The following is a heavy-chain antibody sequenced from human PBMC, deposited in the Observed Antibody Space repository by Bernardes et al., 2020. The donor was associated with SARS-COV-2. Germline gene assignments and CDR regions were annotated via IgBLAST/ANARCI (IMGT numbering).Heavy chain of an antibody. Sequence: GGSLRLSCEASGFILSDYWMHWVRQVPGKGLVWVSRISGDGSVTNYADPVKGRFIISRDNAKNTLYLQMNSLRDEDTAVYYCGSSSSTCCDQWGQGTLVTVSS. CDR1: GFILSDYW. D-gene: IGHD2-2*01. CDR3: GSSSSTCCDQ. V-gene: IGHV3-74*01. CDR2: ISGDGSVT. J-gene: IGHJ4*02.